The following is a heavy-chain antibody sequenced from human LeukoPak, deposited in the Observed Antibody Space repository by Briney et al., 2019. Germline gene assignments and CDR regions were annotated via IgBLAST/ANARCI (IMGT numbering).Heavy chain of an antibody. V-gene: IGHV3-33*08. D-gene: IGHD6-19*01. CDR3: ARDPGVRWLVGFDY. J-gene: IGHJ4*02. Sequence: GGSLRPSCAASGFAFSSQAMGWVRQAPGKGLEWVADIRYDGSNKYYEDSVKGRFTISRDNSKNTLYLQMNSLRAEDTAVYYCARDPGVRWLVGFDYWGQGTLVTVSS. CDR2: IRYDGSNK. CDR1: GFAFSSQA.